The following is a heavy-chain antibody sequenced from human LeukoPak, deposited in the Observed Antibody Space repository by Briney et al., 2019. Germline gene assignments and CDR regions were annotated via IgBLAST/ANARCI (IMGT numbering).Heavy chain of an antibody. CDR1: SYSISSGYY. CDR2: MYNGGTTI. CDR3: ARSTNRLDS. Sequence: PSETLSLTCAVSSYSISSGYYWNWIRQPAGKGLEWIGRMYNGGTTINYSPSLKSRVTISVDTSKNQFSLNVTSVTAADTAVYYCARSTNRLDSWGQGTLVTVSS. D-gene: IGHD1-14*01. J-gene: IGHJ4*02. V-gene: IGHV4-38-2*01.